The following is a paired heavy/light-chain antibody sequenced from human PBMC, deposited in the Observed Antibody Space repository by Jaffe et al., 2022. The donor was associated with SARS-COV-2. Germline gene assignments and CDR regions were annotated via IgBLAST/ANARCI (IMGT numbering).Heavy chain of an antibody. D-gene: IGHD6-6*01. CDR2: ISYDGSNK. CDR1: GITFSTYG. J-gene: IGHJ4*02. V-gene: IGHV3-30*18. Sequence: QVQLVESGGGVVQPGRSLRLSCAASGITFSTYGMHWVRQAPGKGLEWVAFISYDGSNKYFADSVKGRFTISRDNSKNTLFLQMNSLRAEDTALYYCAKDYGSSSWYRGDFDYWGQGTLVTVSS. CDR3: AKDYGSSSWYRGDFDY.
Light chain of an antibody. V-gene: IGKV3-11*01. CDR3: QQRSHWPPLT. J-gene: IGKJ4*01. CDR2: DAS. CDR1: QSVSNY. Sequence: EIVLTQSPATLSLSPGERASLSCRASQSVSNYLAWYQQKPGQAPRLLIYDASNRATGIPARFSGSGSGTDFTLTISSLEPEDFAVYYCQQRSHWPPLTFGGGTKVEIK.